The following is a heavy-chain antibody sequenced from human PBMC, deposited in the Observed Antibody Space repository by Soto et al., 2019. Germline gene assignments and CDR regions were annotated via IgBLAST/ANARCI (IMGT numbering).Heavy chain of an antibody. CDR2: ISAYNGNT. CDR1: GHTFASYG. CDR3: AIVEPCLLAED. D-gene: IGHD2-21*01. V-gene: IGHV1-18*04. Sequence: QVQLEQSGPEVKKPGASLRVSCKASGHTFASYGVSWVRQAPGQGLEWMGWISAYNGNTNYSQKFQGRITVTTDTSTGKAYTELTNLRSDAKALYYCAIVEPCLLAEDWGQGTLVTVSA. J-gene: IGHJ4*02.